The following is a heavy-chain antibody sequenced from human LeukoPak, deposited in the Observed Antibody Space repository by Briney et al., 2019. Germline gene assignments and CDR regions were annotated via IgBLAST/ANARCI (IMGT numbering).Heavy chain of an antibody. J-gene: IGHJ4*02. V-gene: IGHV4-34*01. Sequence: SETLSLTCAVYGGSFSGYYWSWIRQPPGKGLEWIGEINHRGSTNYNPSLKSRVTISVDTSKNQFSLKLSSVTAADTAVYYCASTRYYDFWSGSYYFDYWGQGTLVTVSS. CDR2: INHRGST. CDR3: ASTRYYDFWSGSYYFDY. CDR1: GGSFSGYY. D-gene: IGHD3-3*01.